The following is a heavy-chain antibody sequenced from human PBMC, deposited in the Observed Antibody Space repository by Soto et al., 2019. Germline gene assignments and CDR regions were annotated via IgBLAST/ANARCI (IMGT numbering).Heavy chain of an antibody. Sequence: QVQLVQSGAEVKKPGASVKVSCRSSGYTFTAYYIHWVRQAPGQGLEWMGCVDPNSGGTRDAQNFQGRVTMTRDTPTSTVYMELNWLRSDDTALYYCARDNYGPLDYWGQGTLVTVSS. J-gene: IGHJ4*02. CDR2: VDPNSGGT. CDR3: ARDNYGPLDY. V-gene: IGHV1-2*02. D-gene: IGHD3-10*01. CDR1: GYTFTAYY.